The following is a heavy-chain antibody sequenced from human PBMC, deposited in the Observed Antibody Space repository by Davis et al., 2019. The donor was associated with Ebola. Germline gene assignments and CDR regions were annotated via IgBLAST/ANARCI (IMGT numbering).Heavy chain of an antibody. CDR3: ARIIAAAGNYWFDP. CDR1: GFTFSSYW. D-gene: IGHD6-13*01. V-gene: IGHV3-23*01. J-gene: IGHJ5*02. Sequence: GESLKISCAASGFTFSSYWMSWVRQAPGKGLEWVSAISGSGGSTYYADSVKGRFTISRDNSKNTLYLQMNSLRAEDTAVYYCARIIAAAGNYWFDPWGQGTLVTVSS. CDR2: ISGSGGST.